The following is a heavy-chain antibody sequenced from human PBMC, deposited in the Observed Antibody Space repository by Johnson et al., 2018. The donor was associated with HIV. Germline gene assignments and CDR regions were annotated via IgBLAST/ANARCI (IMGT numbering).Heavy chain of an antibody. CDR3: VRGRDSSGDGGAFDI. J-gene: IGHJ3*02. CDR2: INRNGDNT. Sequence: VQLVESGGGLVQPGGSLRLSCAASGFTFDDYGMSWVRQAPGKGLEWVSGINRNGDNTGYTESLKGRFTISRDNVTNSLYLQMNSLRVEDAAVYSCVRGRDSSGDGGAFDIWGEGTVVTVSS. D-gene: IGHD1-26*01. CDR1: GFTFDDYG. V-gene: IGHV3-20*04.